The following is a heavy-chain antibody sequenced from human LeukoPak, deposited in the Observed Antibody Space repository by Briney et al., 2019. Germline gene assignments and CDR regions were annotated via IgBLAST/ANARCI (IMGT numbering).Heavy chain of an antibody. Sequence: GGSLRLSCAASGFTFSSYAMHWVRQAPGKGLEWVAVISYDGSNKYYADSVKGRFTISRDNSKNTLYLQMNSLRAEDTAVYYRARETYSSSWTFDYWGQGTLVTVSS. CDR2: ISYDGSNK. CDR1: GFTFSSYA. D-gene: IGHD6-13*01. V-gene: IGHV3-30*04. J-gene: IGHJ4*02. CDR3: ARETYSSSWTFDY.